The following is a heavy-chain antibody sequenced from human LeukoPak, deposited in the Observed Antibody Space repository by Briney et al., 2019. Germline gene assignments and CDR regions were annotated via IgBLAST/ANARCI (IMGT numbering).Heavy chain of an antibody. Sequence: SETLSLTCTVSGGSISSGDYYWSWIRQPPGTGLEWVGYIYYSGSTYYNPSLKSRVTISVDTSKNQFSLKLSSVTAADTAVYYCARGTGGYSGYWGQGTLVTVSS. D-gene: IGHD5-12*01. J-gene: IGHJ4*02. CDR2: IYYSGST. CDR3: ARGTGGYSGY. V-gene: IGHV4-30-4*01. CDR1: GGSISSGDYY.